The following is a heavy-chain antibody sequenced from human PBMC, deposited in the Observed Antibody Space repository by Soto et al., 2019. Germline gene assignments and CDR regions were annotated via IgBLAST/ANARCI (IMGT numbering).Heavy chain of an antibody. V-gene: IGHV3-21*01. Sequence: DVQLVESGGGLVKPGESLRLSCAASGFTFSPYSMNWVRQAPGKGLEWVSSISCSSSYIYYADSVKGRFTISRDNAKNSPYLHMNSMRAEDTAVYYCARVVDYCDPYYYCGMDVWGQGTTVTVSS. CDR2: ISCSSSYI. D-gene: IGHD3-22*01. J-gene: IGHJ6*02. CDR1: GFTFSPYS. CDR3: ARVVDYCDPYYYCGMDV.